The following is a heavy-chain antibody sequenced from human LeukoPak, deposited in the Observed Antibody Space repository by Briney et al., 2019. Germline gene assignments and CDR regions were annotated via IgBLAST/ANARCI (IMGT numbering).Heavy chain of an antibody. CDR1: GFTFSSYS. CDR2: ISSSSSYI. V-gene: IGHV3-21*01. J-gene: IGHJ3*02. D-gene: IGHD2-2*01. Sequence: PGGSLRLSCAASGFTFSSYSMTWVRQAPGKGLEWVSSISSSSSYIYYADSVKGRFTISRDNAKNSLYLQMNSLRAEDTAVYYCARDYLGYCSSTSCSDAFDIWGQGTMVTVSS. CDR3: ARDYLGYCSSTSCSDAFDI.